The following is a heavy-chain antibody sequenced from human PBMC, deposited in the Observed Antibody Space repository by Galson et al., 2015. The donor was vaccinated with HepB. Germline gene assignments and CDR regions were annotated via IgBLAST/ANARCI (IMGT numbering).Heavy chain of an antibody. D-gene: IGHD3-22*01. J-gene: IGHJ4*02. CDR1: GFIFSNYG. CDR3: ARRGTGYYFFDY. V-gene: IGHV3-33*01. Sequence: SLRLSCAASGFIFSNYGMHWVRQAPGKGLEWVAVIWYDGSNKYYADSVKGRFTISRDSSKNTLFLQMNSLRAEDTAVYYCARRGTGYYFFDYWGQGTLVTVSS. CDR2: IWYDGSNK.